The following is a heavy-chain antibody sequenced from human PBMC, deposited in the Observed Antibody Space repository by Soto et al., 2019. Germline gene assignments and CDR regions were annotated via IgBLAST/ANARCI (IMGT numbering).Heavy chain of an antibody. CDR2: IYYSGST. J-gene: IGHJ4*02. D-gene: IGHD4-17*01. CDR3: ARESYGDYYLDD. CDR1: GGSISSYY. V-gene: IGHV4-59*08. Sequence: SETLSLTCTVSGGSISSYYWSWIRQPPGKGLEWIGYIYYSGSTNYNPSLKSRVTISVDTSKNQFSLKLSSVTAADTAVYYCARESYGDYYLDDWGQGTLVTVSS.